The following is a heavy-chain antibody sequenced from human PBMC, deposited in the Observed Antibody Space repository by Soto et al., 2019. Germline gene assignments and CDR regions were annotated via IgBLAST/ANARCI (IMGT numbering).Heavy chain of an antibody. D-gene: IGHD5-12*01. CDR1: SGYINSSKE. Sequence: SEALPRTGGESSGYINSSKECSWVCQPPGKGLEWIGEIYHSGRTHYNPSLKSRVTISVDKSMNQFSLRLTSVTAADTAVYYCARYRSSGGEYSRMWIHPWGQ. V-gene: IGHV4-4*02. J-gene: IGHJ5*02. CDR3: ARYRSSGGEYSRMWIHP. CDR2: IYHSGRT.